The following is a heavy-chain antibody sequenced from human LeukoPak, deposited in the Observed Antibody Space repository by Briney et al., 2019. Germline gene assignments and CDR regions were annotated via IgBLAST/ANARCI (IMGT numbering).Heavy chain of an antibody. CDR3: ARGENDILTGYLDY. CDR2: INPSGGST. V-gene: IGHV1-46*01. J-gene: IGHJ4*02. D-gene: IGHD3-9*01. CDR1: GYSLTGHY. Sequence: GASVKVSCKPSGYSLTGHYMHWVRQAPGQGLEWMGWINPSGGSTSYAQKFQGRVTMTRDTSTSTVYMELSSLRSEDTAVYYCARGENDILTGYLDYWGQGTLVTVSS.